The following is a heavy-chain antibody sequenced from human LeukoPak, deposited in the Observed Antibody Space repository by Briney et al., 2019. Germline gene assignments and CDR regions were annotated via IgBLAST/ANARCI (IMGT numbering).Heavy chain of an antibody. J-gene: IGHJ4*02. CDR2: ISSSSRFT. V-gene: IGHV3-11*05. CDR3: VRGGGTYNGQDSFLFDY. CDR1: GFTFSDYY. D-gene: IGHD3-10*01. Sequence: GGSLRLSCAASGFTFSDYYMSWIRQAPGKGLESVSYISSSSRFTNYADSVKGRFTISRDNARNSLYLQMHSLRAEDTAVYYCVRGGGTYNGQDSFLFDYWGQGTVVTVSP.